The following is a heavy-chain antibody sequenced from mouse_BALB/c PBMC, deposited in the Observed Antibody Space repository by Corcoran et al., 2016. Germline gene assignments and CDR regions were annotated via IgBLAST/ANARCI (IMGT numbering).Heavy chain of an antibody. CDR3: AREPYAMDY. Sequence: QIQLVQSGPELKKPGETVKISCKASGYTFTNFGMNWVKQAPGKGLKWMGWINTYTGESTYADDFKGRFAFSLETSASTAYLQINNLKNEDMATYFWAREPYAMDYWGQGTSVTVSS. J-gene: IGHJ4*01. CDR1: GYTFTNFG. V-gene: IGHV9-1*02. CDR2: INTYTGES.